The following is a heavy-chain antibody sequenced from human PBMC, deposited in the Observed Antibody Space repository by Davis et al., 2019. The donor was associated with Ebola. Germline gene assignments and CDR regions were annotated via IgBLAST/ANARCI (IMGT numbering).Heavy chain of an antibody. V-gene: IGHV3-15*01. CDR2: IKSKTDGGTT. J-gene: IGHJ4*02. Sequence: GESLKISCAASGFTFSNAWMSWVRQAPGKGLEWVGRIKSKTDGGTTDYAAPVKGRFTISRDDSKNTLYLQMNSLKTEDTAVYYCTTAHDFWSGYTPADYWGQGTLVTVSS. CDR1: GFTFSNAW. D-gene: IGHD3-3*01. CDR3: TTAHDFWSGYTPADY.